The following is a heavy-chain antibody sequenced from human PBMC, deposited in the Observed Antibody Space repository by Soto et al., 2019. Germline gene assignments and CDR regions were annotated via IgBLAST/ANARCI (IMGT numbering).Heavy chain of an antibody. D-gene: IGHD2-8*01. J-gene: IGHJ4*02. CDR2: IIPIFGTA. CDR3: ASLKNGAFDY. Sequence: PSWKVSCKGSGGTVSIYGISWVRQAPGQGLEWMGGIIPIFGTANYAQKFQGRVTITADESTSTAYMELSSLRSEDTAVYYCASLKNGAFDYWGQGTLVTVSS. CDR1: GGTVSIYG. V-gene: IGHV1-69*13.